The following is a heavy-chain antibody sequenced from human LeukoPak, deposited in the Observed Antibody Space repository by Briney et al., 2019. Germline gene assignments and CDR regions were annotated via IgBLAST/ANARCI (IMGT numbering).Heavy chain of an antibody. V-gene: IGHV3-13*01. CDR2: IGTAGDT. J-gene: IGHJ4*02. D-gene: IGHD3-22*01. Sequence: GGSLRLSCAASGSTFSSYDMHWVRQATGKGLEWVSAIGTAGDTYYPGSVKGGFTISRENAKNSLYLQMNSLRAGDTAVYYCARHYYDSSGYYYFDYWGQGTLVTVSS. CDR3: ARHYYDSSGYYYFDY. CDR1: GSTFSSYD.